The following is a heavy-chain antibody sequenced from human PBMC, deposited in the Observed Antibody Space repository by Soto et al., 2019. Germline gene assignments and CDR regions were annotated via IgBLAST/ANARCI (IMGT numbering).Heavy chain of an antibody. J-gene: IGHJ4*02. Sequence: SETLSLTCSVSGVTSSYGGYSWSWIRQSPGKGLEWLGYISHVETTYYNPSFQSRLSLSIDRTRNQFSLSLSSMTAADNAVYYCARGGGYDSFDFWGPGIQVTVSS. CDR1: GVTSSYGGYS. CDR3: ARGGGYDSFDF. V-gene: IGHV4-30-2*06. D-gene: IGHD3-3*01. CDR2: ISHVETT.